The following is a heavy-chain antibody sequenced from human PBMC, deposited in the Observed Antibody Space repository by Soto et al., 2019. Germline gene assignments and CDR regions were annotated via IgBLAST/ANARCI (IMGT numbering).Heavy chain of an antibody. Sequence: ASVKVSCKASGYTFTSYGISWVRQAPGQGLEWMGWMSPNSGNTGYAQKFQGRVTMTRNTSISTAYMELSSLRSEDTAVYYCARVRWNYDFWSGYDAFDIWGQGTMVTVSS. J-gene: IGHJ3*02. CDR3: ARVRWNYDFWSGYDAFDI. D-gene: IGHD3-3*01. V-gene: IGHV1-8*02. CDR2: MSPNSGNT. CDR1: GYTFTSYG.